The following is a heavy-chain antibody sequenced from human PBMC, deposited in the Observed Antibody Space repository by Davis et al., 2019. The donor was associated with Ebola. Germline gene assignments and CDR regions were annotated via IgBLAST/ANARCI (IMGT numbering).Heavy chain of an antibody. CDR1: GFIFSNYG. CDR3: AGNGDFDWVY. Sequence: PGGSLRLSCAASGFIFSNYGMYWVRQAPGKGLEWVAFIRYDGSHTYYADSVKGRFTISRDNPKKTLYLQMNSLRAEDTAVYYCAGNGDFDWVYWGQGTLVTVSS. J-gene: IGHJ4*02. V-gene: IGHV3-30*02. CDR2: IRYDGSHT. D-gene: IGHD3-9*01.